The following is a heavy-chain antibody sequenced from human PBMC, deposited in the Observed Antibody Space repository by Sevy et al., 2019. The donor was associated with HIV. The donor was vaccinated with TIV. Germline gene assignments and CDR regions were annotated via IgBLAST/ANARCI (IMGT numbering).Heavy chain of an antibody. CDR2: INPNSGGT. CDR3: ARGRGYYDSSGYPDAFDI. D-gene: IGHD3-22*01. J-gene: IGHJ3*02. Sequence: ASVKVSCKASGYTFTGYYMHWVRQAPGQGLEWMGRINPNSGGTNYAQKFQGRVTMTRDTSISTAYMELSRLRSGDTAVYYCARGRGYYDSSGYPDAFDIWGQGTMVTVSS. V-gene: IGHV1-2*06. CDR1: GYTFTGYY.